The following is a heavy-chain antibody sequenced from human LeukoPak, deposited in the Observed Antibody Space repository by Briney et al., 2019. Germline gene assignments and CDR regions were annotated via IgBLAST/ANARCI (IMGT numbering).Heavy chain of an antibody. CDR3: ARELSPVVKYYFEY. D-gene: IGHD3-22*01. CDR1: GFTFSSYG. CDR2: IWYDGSNK. V-gene: IGHV3-33*01. Sequence: SGGSLRLSCAASGFTFSSYGIHWVRPAPGKGLEWVAVIWYDGSNKYYADSVKGRFTISRDNSKNTLYLQMNSLRAEDTALYYCARELSPVVKYYFEYWGQGTLVTVSP. J-gene: IGHJ4*02.